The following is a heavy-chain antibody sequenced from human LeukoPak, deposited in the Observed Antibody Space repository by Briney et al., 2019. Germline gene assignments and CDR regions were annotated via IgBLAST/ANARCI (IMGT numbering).Heavy chain of an antibody. CDR3: ARDPERNGYNSDYFDY. D-gene: IGHD5-24*01. Sequence: GGSLRLSCAASGFIFNKYWMTWVRQAPGKGLEWVATINKDESEKYYVVSVKGRFTISRDSATNSLYLQMNSLRAEDTAVCYCARDPERNGYNSDYFDYWGQGTLVTVSS. CDR1: GFIFNKYW. V-gene: IGHV3-7*04. CDR2: INKDESEK. J-gene: IGHJ4*02.